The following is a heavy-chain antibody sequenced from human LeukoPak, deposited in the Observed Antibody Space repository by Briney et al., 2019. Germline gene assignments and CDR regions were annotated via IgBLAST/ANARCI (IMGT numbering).Heavy chain of an antibody. V-gene: IGHV7-4-1*02. CDR3: ASTNFMVGANEDFDY. J-gene: IGHJ4*02. D-gene: IGHD1-26*01. Sequence: ASVKVSCKPSGYTLTNYSINWVRQAPGQGPEGMGWINTNTGNPTYAQGFTGRFVFSLDTSVSTAYLQISSLKAEDTAVYYCASTNFMVGANEDFDYWGQGTLVTVSS. CDR1: GYTLTNYS. CDR2: INTNTGNP.